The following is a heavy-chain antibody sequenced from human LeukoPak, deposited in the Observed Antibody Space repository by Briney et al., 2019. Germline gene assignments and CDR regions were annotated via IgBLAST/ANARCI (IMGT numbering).Heavy chain of an antibody. V-gene: IGHV1-69*05. Sequence: ASVKVSCKASGGTFSSYAISWVRQAPGQGLEWMGGIIPIFGTANYAQKFQGRVTITTDESTSTAYTELSSLRSEDTAVYHCARAGKYCGGDCYSGWFDPWGQGTLVTVSS. CDR2: IIPIFGTA. CDR1: GGTFSSYA. CDR3: ARAGKYCGGDCYSGWFDP. J-gene: IGHJ5*02. D-gene: IGHD2-21*02.